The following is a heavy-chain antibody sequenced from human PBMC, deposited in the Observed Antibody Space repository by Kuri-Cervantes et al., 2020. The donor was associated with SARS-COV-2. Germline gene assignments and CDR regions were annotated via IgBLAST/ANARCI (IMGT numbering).Heavy chain of an antibody. J-gene: IGHJ6*02. CDR1: RFTFSSYW. CDR2: INSDGSST. D-gene: IGHD2-2*01. Sequence: GGSLRLSCAASRFTFSSYWMHWVRQAPGKGLVWVSRINSDGSSTSYADSVKGRFTISRDNAKNSLYLQMNSLRAEDTAVYYCARDTYCSSTSCHYYYGMDVWGQGTTVTVSS. V-gene: IGHV3-74*01. CDR3: ARDTYCSSTSCHYYYGMDV.